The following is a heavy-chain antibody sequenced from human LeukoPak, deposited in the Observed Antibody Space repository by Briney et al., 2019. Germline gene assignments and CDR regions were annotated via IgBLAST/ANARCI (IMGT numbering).Heavy chain of an antibody. J-gene: IGHJ3*02. CDR1: GGSISSSSYY. V-gene: IGHV4-39*01. CDR3: ARADIVATTTILSPNAFDI. CDR2: IYYSGST. Sequence: SSETLSLTCTVSGGSISSSSYYWGWIRQPPGKGLEWIGSIYYSGSTYYNPSLKSRVTISVDTSKNQFSLKLSSVTAADTAVYYCARADIVATTTILSPNAFDIWGQGTMVTVSS. D-gene: IGHD5-12*01.